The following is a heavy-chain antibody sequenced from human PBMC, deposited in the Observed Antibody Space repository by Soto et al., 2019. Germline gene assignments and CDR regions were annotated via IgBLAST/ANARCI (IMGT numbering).Heavy chain of an antibody. D-gene: IGHD5-12*01. CDR2: INPNSGGT. CDR3: ARDLSGYDTGGYFDY. Sequence: VKVSCKASGYTFTGYYMHWVRQAPGQGLEWMGWINPNSGGTNYAQKFQGWVTMTRDTSISTAYMELSRLRSDDTAVYYCARDLSGYDTGGYFDYWGQGTLVTVSS. CDR1: GYTFTGYY. V-gene: IGHV1-2*04. J-gene: IGHJ4*02.